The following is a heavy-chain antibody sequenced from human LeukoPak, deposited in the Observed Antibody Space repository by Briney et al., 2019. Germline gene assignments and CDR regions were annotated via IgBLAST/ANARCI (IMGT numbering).Heavy chain of an antibody. CDR2: ISGSGGST. CDR1: GFTFSSYA. J-gene: IGHJ5*02. D-gene: IGHD2-15*01. CDR3: AKASVVVVAATDWFDP. V-gene: IGHV3-23*01. Sequence: PGGSLRLSCAASGFTFSSYAMSWVRQDPGKGLEWVSAISGSGGSTYYADSVKGRFTISRDSSKNTLYLQMNSLRAEDTAVYYCAKASVVVVAATDWFDPWGQGTLVTVSS.